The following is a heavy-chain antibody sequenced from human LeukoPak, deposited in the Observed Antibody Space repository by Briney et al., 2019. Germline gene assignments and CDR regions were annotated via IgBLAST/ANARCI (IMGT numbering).Heavy chain of an antibody. CDR1: GGTFSSYA. CDR2: IIPIFGIA. D-gene: IGHD6-19*01. V-gene: IGHV1-69*04. CDR3: ARGGVWWSSGWYTYWDY. J-gene: IGHJ4*02. Sequence: GASVNVSCKASGGTFSSYAISWVRPAPGQGLEWMGRIIPIFGIANYAQKFQGRLTITADKSTSTAYMELSSLRAEDTAVYYCARGGVWWSSGWYTYWDYGGQRTLLTVSS.